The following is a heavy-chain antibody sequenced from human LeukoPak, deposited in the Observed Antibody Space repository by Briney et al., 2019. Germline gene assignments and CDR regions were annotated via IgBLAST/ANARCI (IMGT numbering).Heavy chain of an antibody. V-gene: IGHV4-34*01. CDR3: AREADYFDSSGDDAFDI. CDR1: GGSFSGSY. J-gene: IGHJ3*02. D-gene: IGHD3-22*01. Sequence: SETLSLTCAVYGGSFSGSYWSWIRQPPGKGLEWIGEINHSGSTNYNPSLKSRVTISVDTSKSQFSLNLSSVTAADTAEYYCAREADYFDSSGDDAFDIWGQGTMVTVSS. CDR2: INHSGST.